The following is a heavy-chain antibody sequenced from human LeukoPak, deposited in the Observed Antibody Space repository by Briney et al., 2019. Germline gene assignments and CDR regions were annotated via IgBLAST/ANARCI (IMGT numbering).Heavy chain of an antibody. CDR1: GFTFSSYG. J-gene: IGHJ4*02. CDR3: AKGRYYYDSSGFDY. CDR2: ISYDGSNK. V-gene: IGHV3-30*18. D-gene: IGHD3-22*01. Sequence: PGGSLRLSCAASGFTFSSYGMHWVRQAPGKGLEWVAVISYDGSNKYYADSVKGRFTISRDNSKNTLYLQMNSLRAEDTAVYYCAKGRYYYDSSGFDYWGQGTLVTVSS.